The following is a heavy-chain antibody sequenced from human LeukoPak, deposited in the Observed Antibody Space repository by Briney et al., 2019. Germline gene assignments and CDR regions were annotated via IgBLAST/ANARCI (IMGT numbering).Heavy chain of an antibody. D-gene: IGHD6-13*01. CDR1: GGSISSSSYY. J-gene: IGHJ5*02. V-gene: IGHV4-39*07. CDR2: IYYSGST. CDR3: ARDQAAAGWGNWFDP. Sequence: KLSETLSLTCTVSGGSISSSSYYWGWIRQPPGKGLEWIGSIYYSGSTYYNPSLKSRVTISVDTSKNQFSLKLSSVTAADTAVYYCARDQAAAGWGNWFDPWGQGTLVTVSS.